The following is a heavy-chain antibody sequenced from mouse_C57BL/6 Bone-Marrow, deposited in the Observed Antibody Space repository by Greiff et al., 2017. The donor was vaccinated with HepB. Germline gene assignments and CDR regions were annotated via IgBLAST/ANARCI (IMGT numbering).Heavy chain of an antibody. V-gene: IGHV1-54*01. CDR2: LNPGSGGT. CDR3: ARGRNGYYPYYLDY. D-gene: IGHD2-3*01. CDR1: GYAFTNYL. Sequence: QVQLQQSGAELVRPGTSVKVSCKASGYAFTNYLIEWVQQRPGQGLEWIGVLNPGSGGTNYNEKFKGKATLTADKSSSTAYMQLSSLTSEDSAVYVCARGRNGYYPYYLDYWGQGTTLTVSS. J-gene: IGHJ2*01.